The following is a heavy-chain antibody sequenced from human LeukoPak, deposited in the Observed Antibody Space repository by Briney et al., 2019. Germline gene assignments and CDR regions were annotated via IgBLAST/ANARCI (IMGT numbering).Heavy chain of an antibody. D-gene: IGHD6-19*01. J-gene: IGHJ4*02. Sequence: PGGSLRLSCAASGFTVSSNYMSWVRQAPGKGLEWVSFINSGGTTNYADSVKGRFTISRDYSKNTLNLQMNSLRAEDTAVYYCATIVSDSSGWYHFDHWGQGALVTVSS. CDR1: GFTVSSNY. CDR2: INSGGTT. V-gene: IGHV3-66*01. CDR3: ATIVSDSSGWYHFDH.